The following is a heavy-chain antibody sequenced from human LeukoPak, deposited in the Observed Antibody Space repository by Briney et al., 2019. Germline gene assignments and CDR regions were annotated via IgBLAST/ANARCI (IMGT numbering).Heavy chain of an antibody. D-gene: IGHD6-19*01. CDR2: ISSSSSTI. J-gene: IGHJ4*02. CDR1: GFTFSSYS. Sequence: PGGSLRLSCETFGFTFSSYSMNWVRQAPGKGLEWVSYISSSSSTIYYAESVRGRFTISRDNVQSSVYLQMNSLRVEDTAVYYCAREGIAVAGPLDYWGQGTLVTVSS. V-gene: IGHV3-48*01. CDR3: AREGIAVAGPLDY.